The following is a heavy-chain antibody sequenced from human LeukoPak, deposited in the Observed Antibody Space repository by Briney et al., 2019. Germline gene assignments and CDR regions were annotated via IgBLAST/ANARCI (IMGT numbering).Heavy chain of an antibody. CDR3: SKDGTGLTTRIHGFVV. V-gene: IGHV3-30*02. J-gene: IGHJ3*01. CDR1: GFTFRNYG. CDR2: KRYDGTNE. D-gene: IGHD3-22*01. Sequence: GGSLRLSCVASGFTFRNYGMHWVRQAPGKGLEWVAYKRYDGTNEDYADSVKGRFTISRDNYKNTVSLQMNSLRTDDTAVYYCSKDGTGLTTRIHGFVVWGQGTLVTVTA.